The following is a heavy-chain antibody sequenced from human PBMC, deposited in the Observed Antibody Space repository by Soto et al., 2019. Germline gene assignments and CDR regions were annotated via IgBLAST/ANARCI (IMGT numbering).Heavy chain of an antibody. CDR2: ISSSRSAI. V-gene: IGHV3-48*01. J-gene: IGHJ4*02. D-gene: IGHD2-2*01. CDR3: AREYCSSISCLFDY. CDR1: GFTFSSYN. Sequence: GSLRLSCAASGFTFSSYNMNWVRQAPGKGLEWVSYISSSRSAIYYADSLKGRFTISRDNAKNSLFLQMNSLRAEDTAVYFCAREYCSSISCLFDYWGQGT.